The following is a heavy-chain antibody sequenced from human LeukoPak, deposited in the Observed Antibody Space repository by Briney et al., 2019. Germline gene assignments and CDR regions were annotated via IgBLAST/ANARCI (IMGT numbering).Heavy chain of an antibody. V-gene: IGHV4-59*01. CDR2: ISNSGTT. J-gene: IGHJ4*02. CDR3: ARHGGHYQSDD. D-gene: IGHD2-21*01. Sequence: SETLSLTCTVSGGSISTYFWTWIRQPPGKRLEWIGYISNSGTTNYNPSLKSRVTISVDTSKNQFSLKVTSVTAADTAVYYCARHGGHYQSDDWGQGTLVTVSS. CDR1: GGSISTYF.